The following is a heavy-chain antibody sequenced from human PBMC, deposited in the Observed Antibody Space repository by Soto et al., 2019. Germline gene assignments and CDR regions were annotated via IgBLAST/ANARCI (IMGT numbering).Heavy chain of an antibody. CDR3: ARGPPISFSAARGPIWDY. J-gene: IGHJ4*02. Sequence: QVQLVLSGAEVKKPGASVKVSCKASGYTFTDYYMHWVRQAPGQGLEWMGWINPNSGGTNYAQKFQDWVTMTRDTSISTAYMDLRRMKSDDTAVYYCARGPPISFSAARGPIWDYWGQGTLVTVSS. CDR2: INPNSGGT. D-gene: IGHD6-6*01. CDR1: GYTFTDYY. V-gene: IGHV1-2*04.